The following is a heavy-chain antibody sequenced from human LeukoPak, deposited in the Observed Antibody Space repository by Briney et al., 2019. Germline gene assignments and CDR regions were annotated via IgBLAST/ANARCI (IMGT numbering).Heavy chain of an antibody. D-gene: IGHD6-13*01. CDR2: IIPIFGTA. V-gene: IGHV1-69*05. J-gene: IGHJ4*02. CDR1: GGTFSSYA. Sequence: SVKVSCKASGGTFSSYAISWVQQAPGQGLEWMGGIIPIFGTANYAQKFQGRVTITTDESTSTAYMELSSLRSEDTAVYYCARGKQLGYFDYWGQGTLVTVSS. CDR3: ARGKQLGYFDY.